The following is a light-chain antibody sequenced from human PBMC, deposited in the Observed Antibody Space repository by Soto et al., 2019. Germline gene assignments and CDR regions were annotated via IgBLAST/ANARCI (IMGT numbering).Light chain of an antibody. V-gene: IGKV3-20*01. CDR2: GVY. CDR3: QHYGYSQWT. Sequence: VLTQSPGTLSLSPGERATLSCRASKTGTNIYLAWYQHKSGQAPRLLIYGVYTRASGIPDRFSGSASGTEFTLTITRLEPEDSAVYFCQHYGYSQWTFGQGTKVEIK. CDR1: KTGTNIY. J-gene: IGKJ1*01.